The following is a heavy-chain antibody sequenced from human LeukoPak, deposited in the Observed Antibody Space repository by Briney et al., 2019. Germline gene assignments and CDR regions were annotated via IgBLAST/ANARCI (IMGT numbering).Heavy chain of an antibody. D-gene: IGHD1-26*01. CDR3: ARGVGASFVYFDY. CDR2: ISYDGSNK. CDR1: GFTFSSYA. V-gene: IGHV3-30-3*01. Sequence: GGSLRLSCAASGFTFSSYAMHWVRQAPGKGLKWVAVISYDGSNKYYADSVKGRFTISRDNSKNTLYLQMNSLRAEDTAVYYCARGVGASFVYFDYWGQGTLVTVSS. J-gene: IGHJ4*02.